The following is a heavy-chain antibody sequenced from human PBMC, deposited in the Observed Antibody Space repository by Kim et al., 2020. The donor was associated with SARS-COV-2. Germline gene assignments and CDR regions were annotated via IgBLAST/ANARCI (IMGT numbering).Heavy chain of an antibody. J-gene: IGHJ6*02. CDR1: GFTFSSYA. CDR3: ARDPGEEETAMDPLYHYYHAMDV. V-gene: IGHV3-30-3*01. D-gene: IGHD5-18*01. Sequence: GGSLRLSCAASGFTFSSYAMHWVRQAPGKGLEWVAVISYDGSNKYYADSVKGRFTISRDNSKNTLYLQMSSLRADDTAVYYCARDPGEEETAMDPLYHYYHAMDVWGQGTTVTVSS. CDR2: ISYDGSNK.